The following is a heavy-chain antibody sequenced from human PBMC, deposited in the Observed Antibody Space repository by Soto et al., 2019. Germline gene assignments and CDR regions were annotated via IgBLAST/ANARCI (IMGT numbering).Heavy chain of an antibody. CDR3: ASGRGVVSPARTQDAFDV. D-gene: IGHD2-21*01. Sequence: ASVKVSCKASGYIFNKYGFNWVRQAPGQGLEWMGRISAFNGYTNFAQKFQGRVTLTTDTSTNTAYMELSSLRSDDTAIYYCASGRGVVSPARTQDAFDVWGQGTM. CDR2: ISAFNGYT. V-gene: IGHV1-18*01. CDR1: GYIFNKYG. J-gene: IGHJ3*01.